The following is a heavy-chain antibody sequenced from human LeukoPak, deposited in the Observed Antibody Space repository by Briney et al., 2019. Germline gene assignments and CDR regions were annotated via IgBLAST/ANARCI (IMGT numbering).Heavy chain of an antibody. Sequence: GSLRLSCTASGFTFGDYAMSWFRQAPGKGLEWVGFIRSKAYGGTTEYAASVKGRFTISRDDSKSIAYLQMNSLKTEDTAVYYCTRVSNYDFWGPGNFDYWGQGTLVTVSS. D-gene: IGHD3-3*01. J-gene: IGHJ4*02. CDR2: IRSKAYGGTT. CDR3: TRVSNYDFWGPGNFDY. CDR1: GFTFGDYA. V-gene: IGHV3-49*03.